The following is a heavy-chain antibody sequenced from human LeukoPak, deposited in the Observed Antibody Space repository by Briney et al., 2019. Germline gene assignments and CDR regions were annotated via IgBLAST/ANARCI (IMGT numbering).Heavy chain of an antibody. J-gene: IGHJ4*02. D-gene: IGHD3-9*01. Sequence: ASVTVSCKASGGTFSSYAISWVRQAPGQGLEWMGGIIPIFGTANYAQKFQGRVTITADESTSTAYMELSSLRSEDTAVYYCARGDILTEYYFDYWGQGTLVTVSS. CDR3: ARGDILTEYYFDY. CDR2: IIPIFGTA. V-gene: IGHV1-69*13. CDR1: GGTFSSYA.